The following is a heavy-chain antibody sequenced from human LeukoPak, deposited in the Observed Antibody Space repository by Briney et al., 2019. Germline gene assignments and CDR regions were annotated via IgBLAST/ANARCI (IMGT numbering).Heavy chain of an antibody. CDR3: AKDPPCYYDSSGYYYGPSGKAKDY. D-gene: IGHD3-22*01. V-gene: IGHV3-23*01. CDR2: ISGSGGST. Sequence: PGGSLRLSCAASGFTFSSYAMSWVRQAPGKGVEWVSAISGSGGSTYYADSVKGRFTISRDNSKNTLYLQMNSLRAEDTAVYYCAKDPPCYYDSSGYYYGPSGKAKDYWGQGTLVTVSS. J-gene: IGHJ4*02. CDR1: GFTFSSYA.